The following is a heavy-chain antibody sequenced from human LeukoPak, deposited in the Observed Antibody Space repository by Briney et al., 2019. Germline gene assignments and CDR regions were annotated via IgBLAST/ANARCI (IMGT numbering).Heavy chain of an antibody. V-gene: IGHV3-30-3*01. CDR2: ISYDGSNK. D-gene: IGHD1-26*01. CDR3: ASRSRGSYTFDY. J-gene: IGHJ4*02. CDR1: GFTFSSYA. Sequence: GRSLRLSCAASGFTFSSYAMHWVRQAPGKGLEWVAVISYDGSNKYYADSVKGRFTISRDNSKNTLYLQMNSLRAEDTAVYYCASRSRGSYTFDYWGQGTLVTVSS.